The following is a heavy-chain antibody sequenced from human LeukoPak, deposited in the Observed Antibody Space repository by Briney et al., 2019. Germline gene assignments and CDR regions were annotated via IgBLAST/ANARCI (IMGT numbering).Heavy chain of an antibody. D-gene: IGHD2-2*01. Sequence: SVKVSCKASGGTFSSYAISWVRQAPGQGLEWMGGIIPIFGTANYAQKFQGRVTITADESTSTAYMELSSLRSEDTAVYYCANEGEVPAAAPDHYYYGMDVWGQGTTVTVSS. CDR2: IIPIFGTA. CDR3: ANEGEVPAAAPDHYYYGMDV. J-gene: IGHJ6*02. V-gene: IGHV1-69*13. CDR1: GGTFSSYA.